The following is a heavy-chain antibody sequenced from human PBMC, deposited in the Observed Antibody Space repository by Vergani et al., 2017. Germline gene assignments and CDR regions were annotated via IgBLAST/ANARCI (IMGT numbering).Heavy chain of an antibody. J-gene: IGHJ6*03. D-gene: IGHD3-22*01. CDR1: GFTFSSYS. CDR3: ASHXYYDSSGYQNYYYYMDV. Sequence: EVQLVESGGGLVQPGGSLRLSCAASGFTFSSYSMNWVRQAPGKGLEWVSYISSSSSTIYYADSVKGRFTISRDNAKNSLYLQMNSLRAEDTAVYYCASHXYYDSSGYQNYYYYMDVWGKGTTVTVSS. CDR2: ISSSSSTI. V-gene: IGHV3-48*04.